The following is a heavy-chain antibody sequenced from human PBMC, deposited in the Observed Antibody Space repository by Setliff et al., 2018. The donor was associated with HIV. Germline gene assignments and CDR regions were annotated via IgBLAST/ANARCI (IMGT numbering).Heavy chain of an antibody. CDR3: ARQWPYYYYMDV. D-gene: IGHD6-19*01. CDR1: GGSISSDSYF. V-gene: IGHV4-61*02. J-gene: IGHJ6*03. Sequence: SETLSLTCNVSGGSISSDSYFWSWIRQPAGKGLEWIGRIYASGRTNCNSSLKSRLTVSVDTSKNQFSLKLSSVTAADTAVYYCARQWPYYYYMDVWGKGTTVTV. CDR2: IYASGRT.